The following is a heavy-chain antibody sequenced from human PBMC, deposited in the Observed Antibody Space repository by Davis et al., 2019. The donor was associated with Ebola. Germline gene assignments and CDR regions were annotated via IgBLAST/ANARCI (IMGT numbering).Heavy chain of an antibody. D-gene: IGHD2-8*01. Sequence: GESLKISCVASGFTFSTYGMHWVRQAPGKGLEWVAVISYDGSNKYYADSVKGRFTISRDDSKNTLYLQMYSLRAEDTAVYYCAKERLAGSCTNIVCQSYYYYGMDVWGQGATVTVSS. CDR1: GFTFSTYG. CDR2: ISYDGSNK. V-gene: IGHV3-30*18. CDR3: AKERLAGSCTNIVCQSYYYYGMDV. J-gene: IGHJ6*02.